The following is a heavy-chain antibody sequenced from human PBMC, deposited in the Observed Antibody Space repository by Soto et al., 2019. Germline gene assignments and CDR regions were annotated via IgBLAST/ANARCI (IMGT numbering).Heavy chain of an antibody. Sequence: QLQLQESGPGLVKSSETLSLTCTVSGGSISNSRYYWAWIRQPPGKGLEWIGSIYHTGNTYYNPSLRSRVTLSVDTSKNQFSLKLTSVTAADTAVYYCARDYYDSSDYTTNWFDPWGQGTLVTVSS. CDR1: GGSISNSRYY. CDR2: IYHTGNT. V-gene: IGHV4-39*01. D-gene: IGHD3-22*01. J-gene: IGHJ5*02. CDR3: ARDYYDSSDYTTNWFDP.